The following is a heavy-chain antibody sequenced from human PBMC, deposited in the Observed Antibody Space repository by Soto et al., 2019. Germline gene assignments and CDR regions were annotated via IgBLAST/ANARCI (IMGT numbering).Heavy chain of an antibody. V-gene: IGHV3-48*01. D-gene: IGHD6-19*01. J-gene: IGHJ4*02. CDR2: ISSSGGSI. Sequence: QPGGSLRLSCAASGFTFSSYSMNWVRQDPGKGLEWVSDISSSGGSIYYADSVKGRFTISRDNAKNTLYLQMNSLRAEDTAVYYCAKAAGRDAAVAESRFDYWGQGTLVTVSS. CDR3: AKAAGRDAAVAESRFDY. CDR1: GFTFSSYS.